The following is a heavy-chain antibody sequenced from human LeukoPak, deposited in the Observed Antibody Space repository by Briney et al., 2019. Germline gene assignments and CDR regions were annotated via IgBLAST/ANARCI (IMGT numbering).Heavy chain of an antibody. V-gene: IGHV3-53*01. J-gene: IGHJ4*02. Sequence: PGGSLRLSCAASGFTVSSNYMSWVRQAPGKGLEWVSAISGSGGSTYYADSVKGRFTISRDNSKNTLYLQMNSLRAEDTAVYYCARDGCSGGSCYGIDYWGQGTLVTVSS. D-gene: IGHD2-15*01. CDR2: ISGSGGST. CDR3: ARDGCSGGSCYGIDY. CDR1: GFTVSSNY.